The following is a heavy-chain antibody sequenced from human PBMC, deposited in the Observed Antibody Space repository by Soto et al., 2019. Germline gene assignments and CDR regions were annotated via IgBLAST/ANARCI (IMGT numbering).Heavy chain of an antibody. J-gene: IGHJ6*02. D-gene: IGHD3-3*02. CDR3: GRDLLATASARWYFYYGLDV. CDR1: GASVNSYY. Sequence: PSETLSLTCSVFGASVNSYYWSWIRQSPGMGMEWIGHIFNSGTIHYNPSLKSRVTMSVDSSKNKVSLKMNSVTAADTAIYYCGRDLLATASARWYFYYGLDVWGQGTAVTVSS. CDR2: IFNSGTI. V-gene: IGHV4-59*02.